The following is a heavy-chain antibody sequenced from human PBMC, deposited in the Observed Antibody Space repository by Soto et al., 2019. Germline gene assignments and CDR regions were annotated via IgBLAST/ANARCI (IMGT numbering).Heavy chain of an antibody. CDR1: GFTFGTYC. V-gene: IGHV3-30*18. J-gene: IGHJ6*02. CDR3: AKAPGRITMFSPNYGMDV. CDR2: ISYDGRNK. D-gene: IGHD3-9*01. Sequence: QVQLVESGGGVVQPGRSLRLSCAASGFTFGTYCMHWVRQAPGKGLQWVALISYDGRNKYYADSVKGRFTISRDNSKNTLYLQMNSLRAEDSAVYYCAKAPGRITMFSPNYGMDVWGQGAKVTVSS.